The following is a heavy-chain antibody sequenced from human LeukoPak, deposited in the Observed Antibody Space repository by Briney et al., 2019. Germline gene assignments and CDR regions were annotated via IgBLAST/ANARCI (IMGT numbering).Heavy chain of an antibody. CDR1: GFTFSSYG. J-gene: IGHJ3*02. CDR2: ISYDGSNK. D-gene: IGHD3-22*01. V-gene: IGHV3-30*03. CDR3: AIDSSYYDRTACDI. Sequence: GRSLRLSCAASGFTFSSYGMHWVRQAPGKGLEWGAVISYDGSNKYYADSVKGRFTISRDNSKNTLCLQMNSLRAEDAAVYYCAIDSSYYDRTACDIWGQGTMVTVAS.